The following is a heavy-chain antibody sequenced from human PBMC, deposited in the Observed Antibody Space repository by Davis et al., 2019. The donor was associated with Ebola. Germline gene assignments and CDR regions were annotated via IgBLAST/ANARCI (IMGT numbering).Heavy chain of an antibody. CDR3: AREGVTIFGVVPQYYFDY. Sequence: PGGSLRLSCAASGFTFSSYWMSWVRQAPGKGLEWVANIKQDGSEKYYVDSVKGRFTISRDNAKNSLYLQMNSLRAEDTAVYYCAREGVTIFGVVPQYYFDYWGQGTLVTVSS. CDR2: IKQDGSEK. D-gene: IGHD3-3*01. CDR1: GFTFSSYW. V-gene: IGHV3-7*01. J-gene: IGHJ4*02.